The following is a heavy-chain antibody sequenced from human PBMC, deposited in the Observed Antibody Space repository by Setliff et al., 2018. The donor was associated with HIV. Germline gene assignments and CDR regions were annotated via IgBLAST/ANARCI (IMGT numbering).Heavy chain of an antibody. Sequence: PGASVKVSCTPSGSTFSTYDINWVRQATGQGLEWMGWMNPNSGNTGYAQKFQGRVTMTRNTSISTAYMGLSSLRSDDTAVDYCASSWSRIRYYGLDVWGQGTTVTVSS. CDR2: MNPNSGNT. D-gene: IGHD6-13*01. V-gene: IGHV1-8*01. J-gene: IGHJ6*02. CDR1: GSTFSTYD. CDR3: ASSWSRIRYYGLDV.